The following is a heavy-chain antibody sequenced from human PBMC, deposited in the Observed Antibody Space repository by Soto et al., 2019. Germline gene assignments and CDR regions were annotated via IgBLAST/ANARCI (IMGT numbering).Heavy chain of an antibody. V-gene: IGHV1-69*13. J-gene: IGHJ6*02. CDR3: AREGAAAPQTYYYGMDV. D-gene: IGHD6-13*01. Sequence: GASVKVSCKASGGTFSSYAISWVRQALGQGLEWMGGIIPIFGTANYAQKFQGRVTITADESTSTAYMELSSLRSEDTAVYYCAREGAAAPQTYYYGMDVWGQGTTVTVSS. CDR2: IIPIFGTA. CDR1: GGTFSSYA.